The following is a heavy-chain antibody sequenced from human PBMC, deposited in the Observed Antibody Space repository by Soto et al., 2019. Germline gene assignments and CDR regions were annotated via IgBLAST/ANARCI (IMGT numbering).Heavy chain of an antibody. J-gene: IGHJ5*02. CDR2: IYWDDDK. D-gene: IGHD2-2*01. V-gene: IGHV2-5*02. CDR3: AHRAQLLLVGDWFDP. Sequence: QITLKESGPTLVKPTQTLTLTCTFSGFSLSTSGVGVGWIRQPPGKALEWLALIYWDDDKRYSTSLKSRLTITKDTSKNQVVLTMTNMDPVDTATYYCAHRAQLLLVGDWFDPWGQGTLVTVSS. CDR1: GFSLSTSGVG.